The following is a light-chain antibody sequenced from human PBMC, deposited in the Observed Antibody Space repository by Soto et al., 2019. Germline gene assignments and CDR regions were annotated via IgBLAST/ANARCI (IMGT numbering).Light chain of an antibody. CDR1: QSVSGSY. J-gene: IGKJ2*01. Sequence: EIELTQSPGTLSLAPGEGATLSCRASQSVSGSYLAWYQHKPGQAPRLLIYAASSRATGIPDRFSGSGSGTDFTLTISRLEPEDFAEYYCQQYGSSPETFGQGTKLEIE. CDR3: QQYGSSPET. CDR2: AAS. V-gene: IGKV3-20*01.